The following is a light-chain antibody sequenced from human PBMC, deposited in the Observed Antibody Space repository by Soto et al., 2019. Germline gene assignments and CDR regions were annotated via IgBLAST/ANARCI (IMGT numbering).Light chain of an antibody. J-gene: IGKJ5*01. CDR1: QGIRSS. V-gene: IGKV1-9*01. Sequence: DIQLTQSPSFLSASVGDRVTITCVASQGIRSSLAWYQQKPGRAPKLLMYLASTLQTGVPSRFRGSGSGTEFTLTITSLPPEDFETYYCQQVNSYPTTFGQGTRLEIK. CDR3: QQVNSYPTT. CDR2: LAS.